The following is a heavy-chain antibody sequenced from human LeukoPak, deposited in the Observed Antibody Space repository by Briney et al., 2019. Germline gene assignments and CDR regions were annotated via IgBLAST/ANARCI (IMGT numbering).Heavy chain of an antibody. V-gene: IGHV3-30-3*01. Sequence: GGSLRLSCAASGFTFSSYAMHWVRQAPGKGLEWVAVISYDGSNKYYADSVKGRFTISRDNSKNTLYLQMNSLRAEDTAVYYCARELLLRYFDHTRGGAFDIWGQGTMVTVSS. J-gene: IGHJ3*02. CDR1: GFTFSSYA. D-gene: IGHD3-9*01. CDR3: ARELLLRYFDHTRGGAFDI. CDR2: ISYDGSNK.